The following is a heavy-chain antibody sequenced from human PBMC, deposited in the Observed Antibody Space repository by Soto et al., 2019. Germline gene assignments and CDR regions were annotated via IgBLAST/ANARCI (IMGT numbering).Heavy chain of an antibody. Sequence: SGPTLVNPTQTLTLTCTFSGFSLSTVSMCVGWIRQTPGEALEWLALIDWEDDKFYRTSLETMLTISKDTSKNQVVLTMTTMDPADTASYYCARLRGGTSCYHFDFWGQGTLVTVSS. CDR2: IDWEDDK. D-gene: IGHD3-22*01. J-gene: IGHJ4*02. V-gene: IGHV2-70*01. CDR3: ARLRGGTSCYHFDF. CDR1: GFSLSTVSMC.